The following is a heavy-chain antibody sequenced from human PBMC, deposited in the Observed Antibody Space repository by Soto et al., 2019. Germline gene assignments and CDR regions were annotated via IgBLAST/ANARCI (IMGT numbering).Heavy chain of an antibody. J-gene: IGHJ4*02. D-gene: IGHD3-10*01. CDR3: ARGGSNFDY. CDR2: TYYRSKWYN. Sequence: QVQMQQSGPGLVKPSQTLSLTCAISGDSVSGNSATWNWIRQSPSRGLEWLGRTYYRSKWYNDYEVLVKSQIPITPATPKNHFPLQLTSVTPGDRALFYWARGGSNFDYGGQGPLVTVPP. CDR1: GDSVSGNSAT. V-gene: IGHV6-1*01.